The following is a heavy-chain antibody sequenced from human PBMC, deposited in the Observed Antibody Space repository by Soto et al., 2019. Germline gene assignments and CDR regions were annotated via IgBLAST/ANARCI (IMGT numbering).Heavy chain of an antibody. D-gene: IGHD2-21*02. CDR2: IFHSGST. CDR1: GASVSTGGNS. J-gene: IGHJ1*01. CDR3: AASRRGLAGTARTPTPASQY. V-gene: IGHV4-30-2*01. Sequence: QVQLQESGSGLVEPSQTLSLTCVVSGASVSTGGNSWSWLRQPPGGGLEYIGFIFHSGSTSYSPARKARVXLXXXRXXCRFSLRLSSVTAADPGVYYGAASRRGLAGTARTPTPASQYWGQGPLVTVS.